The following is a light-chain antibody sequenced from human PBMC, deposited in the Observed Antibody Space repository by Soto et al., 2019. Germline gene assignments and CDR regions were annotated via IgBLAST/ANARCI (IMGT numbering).Light chain of an antibody. CDR2: GNS. CDR3: QSYYSSRSAFYV. V-gene: IGLV1-40*01. Sequence: QSVLTQPPSVSGAPGQRVTISCTGSSSNIGAGYDVHWYQQLPGTAPKLLIYGNSNRPSGVPDRFSGSKSGTSASLAITGLQAEDEADYYCQSYYSSRSAFYVFGTGTQLTVL. J-gene: IGLJ1*01. CDR1: SSNIGAGYD.